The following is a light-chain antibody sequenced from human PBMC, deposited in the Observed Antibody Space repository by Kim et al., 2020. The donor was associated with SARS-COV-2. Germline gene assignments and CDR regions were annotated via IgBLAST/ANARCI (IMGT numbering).Light chain of an antibody. CDR1: SGSIDDNY. CDR3: QSYNRSTVV. Sequence: NFMLTQAHSVSESPGKTITISCTRSSGSIDDNYVQWYQQRPGGVPIIVIYEDDQRPSGVSDRFSGSIDNSSNSASLTISGLKTEDEADYYCQSYNRSTVVFGGGTQLTVL. CDR2: EDD. J-gene: IGLJ2*01. V-gene: IGLV6-57*04.